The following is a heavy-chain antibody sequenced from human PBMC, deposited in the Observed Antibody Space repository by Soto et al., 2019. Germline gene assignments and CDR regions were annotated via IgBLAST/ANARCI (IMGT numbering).Heavy chain of an antibody. Sequence: SETLSLTCAVSGYSISSGYYWGWIRQPPGKGLEWIGSIYHSGGTYYNPSLKSRVTISVDTSKNQFSLKLSSVTAADTAVYYCARGGYCSGGSCYIDIGWFDPWGQGTLVTVSS. V-gene: IGHV4-38-2*01. CDR2: IYHSGGT. CDR3: ARGGYCSGGSCYIDIGWFDP. CDR1: GYSISSGYY. D-gene: IGHD2-15*01. J-gene: IGHJ5*02.